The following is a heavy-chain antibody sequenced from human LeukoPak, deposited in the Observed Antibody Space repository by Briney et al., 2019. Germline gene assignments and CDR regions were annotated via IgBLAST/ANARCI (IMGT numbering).Heavy chain of an antibody. Sequence: GASVKVSCKASGGTFGSYAISWVRQAPGQGLEWMGGIIPIFGTANYAQKFQGRVTITADESTSTAYMERSSLRSEDTAVYYCARGVNGDGDPSGYWGQGTLVTVSS. CDR2: IIPIFGTA. CDR3: ARGVNGDGDPSGY. CDR1: GGTFGSYA. V-gene: IGHV1-69*13. D-gene: IGHD4-17*01. J-gene: IGHJ4*02.